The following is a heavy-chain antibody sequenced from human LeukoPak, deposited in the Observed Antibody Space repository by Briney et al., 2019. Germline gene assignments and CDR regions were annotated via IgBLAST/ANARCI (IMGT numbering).Heavy chain of an antibody. CDR1: GYTFTGYY. D-gene: IGHD5-12*01. Sequence: GSVKVFCKASGYTFTGYYMHWVRQAPGQGLEWMGWIHPNSGGTNYAQKFQGRVTMTRDTSLSTAYMELSRLRSDDTAVYYCARTNSGYDFIPDYWGQGTLVTVSS. J-gene: IGHJ4*02. CDR2: IHPNSGGT. V-gene: IGHV1-2*02. CDR3: ARTNSGYDFIPDY.